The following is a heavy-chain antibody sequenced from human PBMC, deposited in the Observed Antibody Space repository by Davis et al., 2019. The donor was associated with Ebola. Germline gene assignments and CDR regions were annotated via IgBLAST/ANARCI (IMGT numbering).Heavy chain of an antibody. CDR1: GFTFSSFA. V-gene: IGHV3-23*01. CDR2: ISGSGGST. J-gene: IGHJ4*02. Sequence: GESLKISCAASGFTFSSFAMNWVRQAPGKGLEWVSAISGSGGSTYYADSVKGRFTISRDNSKNTLYLQMNSLRAEDSAIYYCAKDFSILTIYPTGAEYWGQGTMVTVS. D-gene: IGHD4/OR15-4a*01. CDR3: AKDFSILTIYPTGAEY.